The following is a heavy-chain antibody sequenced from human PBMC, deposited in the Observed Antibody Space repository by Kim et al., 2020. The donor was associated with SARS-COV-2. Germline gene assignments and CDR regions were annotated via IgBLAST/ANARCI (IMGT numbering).Heavy chain of an antibody. CDR3: ARELYCSSTSCYPFPDAFDI. CDR2: INPNSGGT. V-gene: IGHV1-2*02. D-gene: IGHD2-2*01. J-gene: IGHJ3*02. Sequence: ASVKVSCKASGYTFTVYYMHWVRQAPGQGLEWMGWINPNSGGTNYAQKFQGRVTMTRDTSISTAYMELSRLRSDDTAVYYCARELYCSSTSCYPFPDAFDIWGQGTMVTVSS. CDR1: GYTFTVYY.